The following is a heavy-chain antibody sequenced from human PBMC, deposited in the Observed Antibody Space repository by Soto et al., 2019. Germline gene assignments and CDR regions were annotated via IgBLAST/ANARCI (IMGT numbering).Heavy chain of an antibody. V-gene: IGHV3-30*03. D-gene: IGHD4-17*01. J-gene: IGHJ4*02. CDR2: ISYDGNNK. Sequence: GGSMRLSCTAAEFNFSSYAMHWVRQEPGKGLQWLAVISYDGNNKYYADSVEGRFTISRDNSKNTVYLQMNSLRLEDTAVYYCARGPSYSDSYFDHWGQGTLVTVSS. CDR1: EFNFSSYA. CDR3: ARGPSYSDSYFDH.